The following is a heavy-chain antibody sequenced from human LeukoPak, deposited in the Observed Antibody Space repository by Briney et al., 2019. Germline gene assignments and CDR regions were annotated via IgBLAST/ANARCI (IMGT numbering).Heavy chain of an antibody. CDR2: ISYDGSNK. CDR1: GFTFSGYA. CDR3: ARDRTVAGFDY. J-gene: IGHJ4*02. Sequence: PGGSLRLSCAASGFTFSGYAMHWVRQAPGKGLEWVAVISYDGSNKYYADSVKGRFTISRDNSKNTLYLQMNSLRAEDTAVYYCARDRTVAGFDYWGQGTLVTVSS. D-gene: IGHD6-19*01. V-gene: IGHV3-30-3*01.